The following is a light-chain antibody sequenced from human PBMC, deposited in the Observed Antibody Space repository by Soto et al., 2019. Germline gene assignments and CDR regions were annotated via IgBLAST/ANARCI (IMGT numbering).Light chain of an antibody. CDR3: QQRKSYPIT. Sequence: DIQLTQSPSFLSASVGDRVTITCRASQDINTYLAWYQPKPWKSPKLLIFAASTLQNGVPSRFSGSGSGTEFTVTITSLQPEDFATYYCQQRKSYPITFGQGTRLEIK. V-gene: IGKV1-9*01. CDR2: AAS. CDR1: QDINTY. J-gene: IGKJ5*01.